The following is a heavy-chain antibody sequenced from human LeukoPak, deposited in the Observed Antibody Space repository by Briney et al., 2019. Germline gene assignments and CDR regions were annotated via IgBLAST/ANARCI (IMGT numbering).Heavy chain of an antibody. Sequence: SETLSLTCTVSGYSISSGYYWGWIRQPPGKGLEWIGTIYHSGITYYNPSLESRVTISVDTSKNQFSLKLTSVTAADTAVYYCARRHVEYSSSSDPYYFDYWGQGTLVTVSS. D-gene: IGHD6-6*01. CDR2: IYHSGIT. CDR1: GYSISSGYY. CDR3: ARRHVEYSSSSDPYYFDY. V-gene: IGHV4-38-2*02. J-gene: IGHJ4*02.